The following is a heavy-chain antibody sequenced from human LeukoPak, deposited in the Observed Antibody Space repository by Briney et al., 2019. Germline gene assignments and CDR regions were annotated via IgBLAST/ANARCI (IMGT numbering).Heavy chain of an antibody. CDR3: ARSLATSHYYMDV. J-gene: IGHJ6*03. CDR1: GFTFSNYA. D-gene: IGHD5-12*01. Sequence: PGGSLRLSCAASGFTFSNYAMHWVRQAPGKGLEWVAVISYDGSNKFYADSVKGRFTISRDNSKNTLHLQMNSLRAEDTAVYYCARSLATSHYYMDVWGKGTTVTVSS. CDR2: ISYDGSNK. V-gene: IGHV3-30*04.